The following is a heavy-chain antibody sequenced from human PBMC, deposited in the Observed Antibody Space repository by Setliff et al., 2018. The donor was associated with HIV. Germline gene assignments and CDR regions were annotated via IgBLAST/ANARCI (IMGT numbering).Heavy chain of an antibody. J-gene: IGHJ6*03. D-gene: IGHD3-10*01. CDR1: GGSITNKY. V-gene: IGHV4-59*01. Sequence: SETLSLTCAVSGGSITNKYWSWIRQPPGKGLEWLGYVSSSGTTNYTPSLESRLTISVDTSKNQVSLRLSSLTAADTAVYFCARVVSRREDRGTWMKLWLAPYYMDVWGKGTTVTV. CDR2: VSSSGTT. CDR3: ARVVSRREDRGTWMKLWLAPYYMDV.